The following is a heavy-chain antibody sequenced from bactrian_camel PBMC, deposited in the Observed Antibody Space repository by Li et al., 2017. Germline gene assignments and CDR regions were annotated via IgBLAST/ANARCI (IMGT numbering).Heavy chain of an antibody. CDR1: GFSLGDFR. V-gene: IGHV3S6*01. D-gene: IGHD7*01. CDR2: IYSDGSSTT. J-gene: IGHJ6*01. Sequence: VQLVESGGGLVQPGGSLTLSCAASGFSLGDFRMNWVRQAPGKGLEWVSSIYSDGSSTTYYAESVKGRFTISRDVAKSTVYLQMNSLKSEDTALYYCATGEPGVVFGTGALFGCWGQGTQVTVS. CDR3: ATGEPGVVFGTGALFGC.